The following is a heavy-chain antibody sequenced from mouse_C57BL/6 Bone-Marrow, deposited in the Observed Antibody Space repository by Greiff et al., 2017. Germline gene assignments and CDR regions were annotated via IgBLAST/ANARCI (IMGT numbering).Heavy chain of an antibody. J-gene: IGHJ2*01. Sequence: EVQVVESGGGLVQPGGSLKLSCAASGFTFSDYYMYWVRQTPEKRLEWVAYISNGGGSTYYPDTVKGRFTISRDNAKNTLYLQMSRLKSEDTAMYYCAREGTLYYFDYWGQGTTLTVSS. CDR1: GFTFSDYY. CDR2: ISNGGGST. CDR3: AREGTLYYFDY. V-gene: IGHV5-12*01.